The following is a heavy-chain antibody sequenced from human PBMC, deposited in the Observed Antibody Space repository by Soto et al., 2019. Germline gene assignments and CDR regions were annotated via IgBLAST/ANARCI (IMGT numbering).Heavy chain of an antibody. J-gene: IGHJ3*01. CDR2: ISDPGTST. D-gene: IGHD2-21*02. CDR1: AFTFGNYA. Sequence: GGSLRLSCAPSAFTFGNYAMNWVRQAPGKGLEWISSISDPGTSTYYANSVKGRFSMSRDNSKNTLFLQMNRLRADDTAVYFCAKSLVTPSDAFDLWGRGTLVTVSS. V-gene: IGHV3-23*01. CDR3: AKSLVTPSDAFDL.